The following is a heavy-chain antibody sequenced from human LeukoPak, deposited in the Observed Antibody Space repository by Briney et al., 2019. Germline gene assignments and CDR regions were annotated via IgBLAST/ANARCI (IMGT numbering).Heavy chain of an antibody. CDR3: ARANSGDYDFWSGYYPFDY. V-gene: IGHV4-30-4*08. CDR1: GGSICNGDYY. CDR2: IYYSGST. Sequence: SQTLSLTCTVSGGSICNGDYYWSWIRQPPGKGLEWIGYIYYSGSTYYNPSLKSRVTISVDTSKNQFSLKLSSVTAADTAVYYCARANSGDYDFWSGYYPFDYWGQGTLVTVSS. D-gene: IGHD3-3*01. J-gene: IGHJ4*02.